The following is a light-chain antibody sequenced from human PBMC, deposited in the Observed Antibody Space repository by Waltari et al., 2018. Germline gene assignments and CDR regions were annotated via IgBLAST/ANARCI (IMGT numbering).Light chain of an antibody. CDR2: EAT. CDR1: GSGVGSYDL. CDR3: SSYSSSTTLGNV. V-gene: IGLV2-23*01. Sequence: QSALTQAASVSGSPGQSITISCSGTGSGVGSYDLVACDQQHPGKAPKLIIYEATKRPSGVSSRFSGSKSGNTASLTISGLQAEDEADYFCSSYSSSTTLGNVFGTGTKVTVL. J-gene: IGLJ1*01.